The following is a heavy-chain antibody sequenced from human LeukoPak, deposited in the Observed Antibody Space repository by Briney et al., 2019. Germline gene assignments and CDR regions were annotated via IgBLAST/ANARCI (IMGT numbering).Heavy chain of an antibody. Sequence: SETLSLTCTVSGGSISSSSYYWGWIRQPPGKGLVWIGTIYYTGNTYYNPSLKSRVTISIDTSKNQFSLRLSSVTAADTAVYYCARDVQLERRHSDAFDIWGQGTMVTVSS. CDR3: ARDVQLERRHSDAFDI. J-gene: IGHJ3*02. V-gene: IGHV4-39*07. CDR1: GGSISSSSYY. D-gene: IGHD1-1*01. CDR2: IYYTGNT.